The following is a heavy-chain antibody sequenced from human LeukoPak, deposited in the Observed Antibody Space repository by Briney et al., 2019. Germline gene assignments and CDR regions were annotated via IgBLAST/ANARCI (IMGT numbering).Heavy chain of an antibody. J-gene: IGHJ2*01. D-gene: IGHD6-19*01. CDR1: GFTFSSYA. V-gene: IGHV3-23*01. Sequence: GGSLRLSCAASGFTFSSYAMSWVRQAPGKGLEWVSGISGSGGGTYYADSVKGRFTISRDNSENTLYLQMKSLRAEDTAVYYCASRIAVAGDWYFDLWGRGTLVTVSS. CDR3: ASRIAVAGDWYFDL. CDR2: ISGSGGGT.